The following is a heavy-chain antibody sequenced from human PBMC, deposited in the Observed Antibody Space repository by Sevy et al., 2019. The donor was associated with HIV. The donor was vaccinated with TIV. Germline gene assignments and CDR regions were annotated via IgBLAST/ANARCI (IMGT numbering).Heavy chain of an antibody. V-gene: IGHV4-59*01. CDR2: IYYSGSP. CDR1: GGSISSYY. Sequence: SETLSLTCTVSGGSISSYYWSWIRQPPGKGLEWIGYIYYSGSPNYNPSLKSRVTISVDTSKNQFSLKLSSVTAADTAVYYCARGYYDSSGYYPDFDYWGQGTLVTVSS. CDR3: ARGYYDSSGYYPDFDY. J-gene: IGHJ4*02. D-gene: IGHD3-22*01.